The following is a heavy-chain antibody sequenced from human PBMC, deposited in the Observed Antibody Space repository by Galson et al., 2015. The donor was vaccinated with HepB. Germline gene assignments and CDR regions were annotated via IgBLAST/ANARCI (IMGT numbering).Heavy chain of an antibody. Sequence: SLRLSCAAPGFTFSSYGMHWVRQAPGKGLEWVAFIRYDGSNKYYADSVKGRFTISRDNSKNTLYLQMNSLRAEDTAVYYCAKGGRTTVTTVYYYYGMDVWGQGTTVTVSS. CDR2: IRYDGSNK. D-gene: IGHD4-17*01. CDR1: GFTFSSYG. V-gene: IGHV3-30*02. J-gene: IGHJ6*02. CDR3: AKGGRTTVTTVYYYYGMDV.